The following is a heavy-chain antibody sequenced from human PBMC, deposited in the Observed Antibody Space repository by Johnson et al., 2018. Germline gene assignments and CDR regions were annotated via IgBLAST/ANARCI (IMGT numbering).Heavy chain of an antibody. CDR3: AKADGSGNYMDF. CDR1: GFTFSRYG. D-gene: IGHD3-10*01. J-gene: IGHJ6*03. V-gene: IGHV3-30*18. Sequence: QVQLVESGGGVVQPGRSLRLSCVASGFTFSRYGMHWVRLAPGKGLEWVAVISFDGSQRYYADSVKGRFTISRDNSKNTLFVRMNSLRTEDTALYHCAKADGSGNYMDFWGKGTTVTVSS. CDR2: ISFDGSQR.